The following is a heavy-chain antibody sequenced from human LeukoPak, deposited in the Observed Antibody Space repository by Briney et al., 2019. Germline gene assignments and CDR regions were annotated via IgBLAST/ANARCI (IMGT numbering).Heavy chain of an antibody. CDR2: INHSGST. V-gene: IGHV4-34*01. J-gene: IGHJ3*02. CDR3: ARGGGDCSSTSCYAFDI. D-gene: IGHD2-2*01. CDR1: GGSFSGYY. Sequence: SETLSLTCAVYGGSFSGYYWSWIRQPPGKGLEWIGEINHSGSTNHNPSLKSRVTISVDTSKNQFSLKLSSVTAADSAVYYCARGGGDCSSTSCYAFDIWGQGTMVTVSS.